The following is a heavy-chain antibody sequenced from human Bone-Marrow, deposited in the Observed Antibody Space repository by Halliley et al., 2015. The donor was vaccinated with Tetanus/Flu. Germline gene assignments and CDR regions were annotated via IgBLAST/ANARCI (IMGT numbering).Heavy chain of an antibody. CDR1: GGSISSYY. J-gene: IGHJ6*02. CDR3: ARGHRVSNGWGTYYNYGMDA. D-gene: IGHD6-19*01. V-gene: IGHV4-59*01. CDR2: IYYRGST. Sequence: TLSLTCTVSGGSISSYYWSWIRQPPGKGLEWIGYIYYRGSTNYNPSLKSRVTISVDTSKNQFSLKLSSVTAADTAVYYCARGHRVSNGWGTYYNYGMDAWGQGTAVSVSS.